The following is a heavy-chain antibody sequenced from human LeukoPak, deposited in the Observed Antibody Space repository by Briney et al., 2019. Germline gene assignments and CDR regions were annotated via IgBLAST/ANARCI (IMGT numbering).Heavy chain of an antibody. CDR2: IYPGDSDT. CDR3: ARLGSSVPYNLDY. J-gene: IGHJ4*02. V-gene: IGHV5-51*01. Sequence: GESLKISCKGSGYSFTSYWIAWVRQMPGKGLEWMGIIYPGDSDTRYSPSFQGQVTISADKSINTAYLQWSSLKASDTAMYYCARLGSSVPYNLDYWGRGTLVTVSS. D-gene: IGHD6-6*01. CDR1: GYSFTSYW.